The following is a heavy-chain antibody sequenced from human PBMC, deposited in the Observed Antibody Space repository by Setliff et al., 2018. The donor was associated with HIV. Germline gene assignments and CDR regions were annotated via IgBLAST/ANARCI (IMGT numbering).Heavy chain of an antibody. J-gene: IGHJ4*02. D-gene: IGHD3-22*01. CDR3: ARHFYGYYGSNGLPIQY. CDR2: ITYSGSA. CDR1: GGSISSDDYY. V-gene: IGHV4-30-4*08. Sequence: PSETLSLTCTVSGGSISSDDYYWNWIRQPPGKGLEWIGYITYSGSAYYNPSLKSRVTISGQTSNNQFSLQLTSVTAADTAVYYCARHFYGYYGSNGLPIQYWGQGTLVTVSS.